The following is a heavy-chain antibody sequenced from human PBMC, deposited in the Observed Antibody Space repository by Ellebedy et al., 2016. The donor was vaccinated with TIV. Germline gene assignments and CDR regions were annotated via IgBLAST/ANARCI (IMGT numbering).Heavy chain of an antibody. D-gene: IGHD3-10*01. CDR1: GGSISSSSYY. CDR2: IYYSGST. J-gene: IGHJ6*02. V-gene: IGHV4-39*07. Sequence: SETLSLXXTVSGGSISSSSYYWGWIRQPPGKGLEWIGSIYYSGSTYYNPSLKSRVTISVDTSKNQFSLKLSSVTAADTAVYYCAGDARMVRGGPYYYYGMDVWGQGTTVTVSS. CDR3: AGDARMVRGGPYYYYGMDV.